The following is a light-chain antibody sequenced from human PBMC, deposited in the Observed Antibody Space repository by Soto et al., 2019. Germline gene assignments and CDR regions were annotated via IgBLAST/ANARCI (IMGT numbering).Light chain of an antibody. J-gene: IGLJ3*02. Sequence: SALTQPASVSGSPGQSITISCTGTSSDVGTYNYVSWYQQHPGKAPKLMIYEVSNRPSGVSNRFSGSKSGNTASLTISGLQAEDEADYYCSSYASSSIWVFGGGTKLTVL. CDR3: SSYASSSIWV. CDR1: SSDVGTYNY. V-gene: IGLV2-14*01. CDR2: EVS.